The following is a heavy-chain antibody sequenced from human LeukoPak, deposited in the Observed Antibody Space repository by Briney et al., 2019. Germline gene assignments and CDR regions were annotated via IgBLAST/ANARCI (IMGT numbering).Heavy chain of an antibody. J-gene: IGHJ4*02. CDR3: PSVADYSNSAHADY. Sequence: PGGSLRLSCAASGFTFSSYGMHWVRQAPGKGLEWVAVIWYDGSYKNYADSVKGRFTISRDNSKNTLYLQMNSLRAEDTAVYYCPSVADYSNSAHADYWGQGTLVTLSS. CDR1: GFTFSSYG. V-gene: IGHV3-33*01. D-gene: IGHD4-11*01. CDR2: IWYDGSYK.